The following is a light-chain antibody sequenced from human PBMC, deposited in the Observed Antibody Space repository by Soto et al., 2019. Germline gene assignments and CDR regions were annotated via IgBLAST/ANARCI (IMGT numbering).Light chain of an antibody. Sequence: EIVMTQSPATLSVSPGERATLSCRASQSVNSNLAWYQQKPGQAPRLLIYRASTRATGIPARFSGSGSGTDFTITISGLQSEDFEVYYCQKYNNWPRTFGQVTKV. CDR1: QSVNSN. J-gene: IGKJ1*01. CDR2: RAS. CDR3: QKYNNWPRT. V-gene: IGKV3-15*01.